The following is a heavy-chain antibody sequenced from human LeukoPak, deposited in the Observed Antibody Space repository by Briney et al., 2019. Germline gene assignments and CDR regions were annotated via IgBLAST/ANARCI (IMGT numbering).Heavy chain of an antibody. D-gene: IGHD1-1*01. CDR1: GYTFTSYD. CDR3: ARGLERRGGCDY. Sequence: ASVKVSCKASGYTFTSYDINWVRQATGQGLEWMGWMNPNSGNTGYAQKFQGRVTMTRNTPISTAYMELSSLSSEDTAVYYCARGLERRGGCDYWGQGTLVTVSS. V-gene: IGHV1-8*01. CDR2: MNPNSGNT. J-gene: IGHJ4*02.